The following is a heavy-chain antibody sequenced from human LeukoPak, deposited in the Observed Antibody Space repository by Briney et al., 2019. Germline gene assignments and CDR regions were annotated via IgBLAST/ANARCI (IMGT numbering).Heavy chain of an antibody. CDR1: GFTFSSYA. D-gene: IGHD2-15*01. V-gene: IGHV3-23*01. Sequence: GGSLRLSCAASGFTFSSYAMSWVRQAPRKGLEWVSAISGSGGSTYYADSVKGRFTISRDNSKNTLYLQMNSLRAEDTAVYYCAKDYCSGGSCYTEDYWGQGTLVTVSS. CDR2: ISGSGGST. J-gene: IGHJ4*02. CDR3: AKDYCSGGSCYTEDY.